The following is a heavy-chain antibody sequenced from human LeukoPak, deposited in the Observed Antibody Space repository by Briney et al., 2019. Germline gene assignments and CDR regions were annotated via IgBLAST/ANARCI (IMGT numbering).Heavy chain of an antibody. CDR1: GGSISSYY. Sequence: SETLSLTCTVSGGSISSYYWSWIRQPPGKGLEWIGYIYYSGSTNYNPSLKSRVTISVDTSKNQFSLKLSSVTAADTAVYYCARGGIAAAGGYYYYYMDVWGKGTTVTISS. V-gene: IGHV4-59*01. CDR3: ARGGIAAAGGYYYYYMDV. D-gene: IGHD6-13*01. J-gene: IGHJ6*03. CDR2: IYYSGST.